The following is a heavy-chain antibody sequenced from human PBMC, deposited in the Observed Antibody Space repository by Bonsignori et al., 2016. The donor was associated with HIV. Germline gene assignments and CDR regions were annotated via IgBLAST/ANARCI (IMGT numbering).Heavy chain of an antibody. CDR3: AVGDSWYNGWVY. J-gene: IGHJ4*02. D-gene: IGHD6-13*01. CDR2: INHSGTT. Sequence: WIRHAPGKGLEWIGDINHSGTTIYNPSLKSPVSISVDTSKNHFSLRLNFMTAADTAVYYCAVGDSWYNGWVYWGQGSLVTVSS. V-gene: IGHV4-34*01.